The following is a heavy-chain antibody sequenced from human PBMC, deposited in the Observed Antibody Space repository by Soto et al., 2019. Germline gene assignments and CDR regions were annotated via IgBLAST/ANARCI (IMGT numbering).Heavy chain of an antibody. CDR1: GFTFSSYG. CDR2: ISYDGSNK. CDR3: AKRIAARPGSGIDP. J-gene: IGHJ5*02. D-gene: IGHD6-6*01. Sequence: QVQLVESGGGVVQPGRSLRLSCAASGFTFSSYGMHWVRQAPGKGLEWVAVISYDGSNKYYADSVKGRFTISRDNSKNTLYLQMNSLRAEDTAVYYCAKRIAARPGSGIDPWGQGTLFTVSS. V-gene: IGHV3-30*18.